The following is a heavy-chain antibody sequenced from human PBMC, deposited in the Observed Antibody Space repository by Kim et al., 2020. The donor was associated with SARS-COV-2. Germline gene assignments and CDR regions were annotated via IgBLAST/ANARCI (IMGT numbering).Heavy chain of an antibody. J-gene: IGHJ4*02. V-gene: IGHV1-69*01. CDR3: ARGYRGGYSGYGPSDY. D-gene: IGHD5-12*01. Sequence: KFQGRVTITADESTSTAYMELSSLRSEDTAVYYCARGYRGGYSGYGPSDYWGQGTLVTVSS.